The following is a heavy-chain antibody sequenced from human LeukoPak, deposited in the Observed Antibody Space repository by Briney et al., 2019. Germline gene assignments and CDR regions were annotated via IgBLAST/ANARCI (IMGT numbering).Heavy chain of an antibody. CDR3: ARGTYYYDSSGYPFDY. CDR2: ISYDGSNK. V-gene: IGHV3-30*01. Sequence: SGRSLRLSCAASGFTFSSYAMHWVRQAPGKRLEWVAVISYDGSNKYYADSVKGRFTISRDNSKNTLYLQMNSLRAEDTAVYYCARGTYYYDSSGYPFDYWGQGTLVTVSS. CDR1: GFTFSSYA. D-gene: IGHD3-22*01. J-gene: IGHJ4*02.